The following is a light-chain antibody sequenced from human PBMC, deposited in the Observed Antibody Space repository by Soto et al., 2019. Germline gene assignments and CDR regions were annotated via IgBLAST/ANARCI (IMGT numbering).Light chain of an antibody. CDR2: EVI. V-gene: IGLV2-14*01. CDR1: SNDVGGYKY. CDR3: ISYTTSSTVV. Sequence: QSALTQPASMSGSPGQSITISCTGTSNDVGGYKYVSWFQQHPGKAPKLMIYEVINRPSGVSNRFSGSKSGNTASLTISGLQAEDEADYYCISYTTSSTVVFGGGTKLTVL. J-gene: IGLJ2*01.